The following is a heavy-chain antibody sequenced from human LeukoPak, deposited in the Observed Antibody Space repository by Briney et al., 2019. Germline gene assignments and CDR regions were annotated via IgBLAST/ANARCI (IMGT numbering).Heavy chain of an antibody. CDR1: GGTFSSYA. V-gene: IGHV1-69*05. J-gene: IGHJ4*02. CDR3: ATTYYYDSSGYYSRFDY. CDR2: IVPIFGTA. Sequence: SVKVSCKASGGTFSSYAISWVRQAPGQGLEWMGGIVPIFGTANYAQKFKGRVTITTDESTSTAYMELSSLRSEDTAVYYCATTYYYDSSGYYSRFDYWGQGTLVTVSS. D-gene: IGHD3-22*01.